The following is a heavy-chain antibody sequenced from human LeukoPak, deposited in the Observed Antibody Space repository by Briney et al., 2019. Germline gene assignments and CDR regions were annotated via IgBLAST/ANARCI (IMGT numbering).Heavy chain of an antibody. CDR1: GYTFTSYY. CDR3: ARSRSAQLLDY. J-gene: IGHJ4*02. Sequence: ASVKVSCKASGYTFTSYYMHWVRQAPGQGLEWMGIINPSGGSTSYAQKFQGRVTMTRDTFTSTVYMELSSLRSEDTAVYYCARSRSAQLLDYWGQGTLVTVSS. V-gene: IGHV1-46*01. CDR2: INPSGGST. D-gene: IGHD6-13*01.